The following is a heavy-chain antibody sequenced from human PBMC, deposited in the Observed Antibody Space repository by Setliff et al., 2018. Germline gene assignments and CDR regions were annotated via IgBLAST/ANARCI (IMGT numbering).Heavy chain of an antibody. CDR3: ARELRSPYWHLDS. CDR2: VTPTFGEP. Sequence: RASVKVSCKASGGSFSTFAINWVRQAPGQGLEWMGGVTPTFGEPRYSQRFQGRVTLTADDSTSTGYMELRSLRSDDTAVYYCARELRSPYWHLDSWGQGTQVTAPQ. CDR1: GGSFSTFA. D-gene: IGHD3-16*01. V-gene: IGHV1-69*13. J-gene: IGHJ5*01.